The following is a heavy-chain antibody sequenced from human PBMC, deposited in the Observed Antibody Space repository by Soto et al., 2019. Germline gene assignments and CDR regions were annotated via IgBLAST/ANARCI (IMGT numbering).Heavy chain of an antibody. CDR1: GGSISSGGYY. CDR2: IYYSGST. D-gene: IGHD4-17*01. CDR3: ASSTVTRYYFDY. J-gene: IGHJ4*02. Sequence: NPSETLSLTCTVAGGSISSGGYYWSWIRQHPGKGLEWIGYIYYSGSTYYNPSLKSRVTISVDASKNQFSLKLSSVTAADTAVYYCASSTVTRYYFDYWGQGTLVTVSS. V-gene: IGHV4-31*03.